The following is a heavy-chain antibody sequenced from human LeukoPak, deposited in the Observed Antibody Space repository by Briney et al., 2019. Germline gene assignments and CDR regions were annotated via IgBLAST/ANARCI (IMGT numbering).Heavy chain of an antibody. CDR2: ISAYNGNT. CDR1: GYTFTSYG. J-gene: IGHJ6*02. CDR3: ARDPPHYGSGTYYYYYGMDV. Sequence: EASVKVSCKASGYTFTSYGISWVRQAPGQGLEWMGWISAYNGNTNYAQKLQGRVTMTTDTSTSTAYMELRSPRSDDTAVYYCARDPPHYGSGTYYYYYGMDVWGQGTTVTVSS. V-gene: IGHV1-18*01. D-gene: IGHD3-10*01.